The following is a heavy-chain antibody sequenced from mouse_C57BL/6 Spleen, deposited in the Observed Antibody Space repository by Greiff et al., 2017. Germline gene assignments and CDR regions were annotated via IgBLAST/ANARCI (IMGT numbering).Heavy chain of an antibody. J-gene: IGHJ2*01. CDR2: IDPSDSYT. CDR1: GYTFTSYW. Sequence: QVQLQQPGAELVMPGASVKLSCKASGYTFTSYWMHWVKQRPGQGLEWIGEIDPSDSYTNYNQKFKGKSTLTVDKSSSTAYMQLSSLTSEDSAVYYCARSLGLFDYWGQGTTLTVSS. V-gene: IGHV1-69*01. CDR3: ARSLGLFDY. D-gene: IGHD4-1*01.